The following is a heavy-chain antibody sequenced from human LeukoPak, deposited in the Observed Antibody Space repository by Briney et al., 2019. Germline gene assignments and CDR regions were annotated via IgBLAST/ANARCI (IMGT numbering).Heavy chain of an antibody. Sequence: SETLSLTCTVSGGSISSYYWSWIRQPPGKGLEWIGYIYYSGSTNYNPSLKSRVTISVDTSKNQFSLKLSSVTAADTAVYYCASIYYYDSSGYPSYFDYWGQGTLVTVSS. D-gene: IGHD3-22*01. V-gene: IGHV4-59*01. CDR1: GGSISSYY. CDR3: ASIYYYDSSGYPSYFDY. CDR2: IYYSGST. J-gene: IGHJ4*02.